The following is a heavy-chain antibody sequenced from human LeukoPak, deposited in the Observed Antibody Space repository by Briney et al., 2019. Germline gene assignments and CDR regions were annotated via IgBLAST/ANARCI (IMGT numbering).Heavy chain of an antibody. CDR1: GVSISSYY. CDR3: ASSPTTYYDFWSGYSGENWFDP. CDR2: IYTSGST. D-gene: IGHD3-3*01. J-gene: IGHJ5*02. Sequence: SSETLSLTCTVSGVSISSYYWSWIRQPPGKGLEWIGYIYTSGSTNYNPSLKSRVTISVDTSKNQFSLKLSSVTAADTAVYYCASSPTTYYDFWSGYSGENWFDPWGQGTLVTVSS. V-gene: IGHV4-4*09.